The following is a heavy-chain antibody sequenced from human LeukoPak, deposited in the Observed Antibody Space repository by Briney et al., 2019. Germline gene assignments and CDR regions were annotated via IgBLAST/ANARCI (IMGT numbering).Heavy chain of an antibody. CDR3: ARGRGGSSWHVGYYYYYGMDV. CDR1: GFTFSSYA. CDR2: ISYDGSNK. J-gene: IGHJ6*02. D-gene: IGHD6-13*01. Sequence: GGSLRLSCAASGFTFSSYAMHWVRQAPGKGLEWVAVISYDGSNKYYADSVKGRFTISRDNSKNTLYLQMNSLRAEDTAVYYCARGRGGSSWHVGYYYYYGMDVWGQGTTVTVSS. V-gene: IGHV3-30-3*01.